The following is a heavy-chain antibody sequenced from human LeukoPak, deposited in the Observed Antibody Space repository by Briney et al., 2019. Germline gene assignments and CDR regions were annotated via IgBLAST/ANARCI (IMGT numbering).Heavy chain of an antibody. V-gene: IGHV3-23*01. Sequence: GGSLRLSCAASGFTFSSYAMSWVRQAPGKGLEWVSAISGSGGSTYYADSVKGRSTISRDNSKNTLYLQMNSLRAEDTAVYYCAKDSTYYYGSGSFPHDYWGQGTLVTVSS. CDR2: ISGSGGST. J-gene: IGHJ4*02. CDR3: AKDSTYYYGSGSFPHDY. D-gene: IGHD3-10*01. CDR1: GFTFSSYA.